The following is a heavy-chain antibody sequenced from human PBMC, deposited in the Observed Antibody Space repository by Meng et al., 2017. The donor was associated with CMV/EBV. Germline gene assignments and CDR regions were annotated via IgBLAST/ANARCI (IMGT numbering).Heavy chain of an antibody. J-gene: IGHJ3*02. Sequence: GESLKISCAASGFIFSGSTIHWVRQASGKGLEWVGRIRDKSSTYATAYLESVKGRFTLSRDDSKNTAYLQMSSLKSEDTAVYYCSRRLPSPEEGAIDIWGHGTVVTVSS. D-gene: IGHD1-14*01. CDR3: SRRLPSPEEGAIDI. V-gene: IGHV3-73*01. CDR2: IRDKSSTYAT. CDR1: GFIFSGST.